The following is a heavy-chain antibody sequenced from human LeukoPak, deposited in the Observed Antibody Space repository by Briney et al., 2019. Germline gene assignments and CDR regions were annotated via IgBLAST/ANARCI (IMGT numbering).Heavy chain of an antibody. D-gene: IGHD7-27*01. CDR1: GYTFTSYY. CDR2: ISPNSGGT. CDR3: AIQPWGSGNNWYFDL. V-gene: IGHV1-2*02. Sequence: ASVKVSCKASGYTFTSYYMHWVRQAPGQGLEWMGWISPNSGGTDYAQRFQGRVTMTRDTSISTAYMELSSLRSDDTAVYYCAIQPWGSGNNWYFDLWGRGTLVTVSS. J-gene: IGHJ2*01.